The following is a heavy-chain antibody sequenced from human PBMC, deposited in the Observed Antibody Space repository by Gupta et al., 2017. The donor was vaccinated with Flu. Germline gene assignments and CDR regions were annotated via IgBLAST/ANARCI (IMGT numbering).Heavy chain of an antibody. D-gene: IGHD1-1*01. CDR3: VQFQLLEDY. CDR1: GVTFTTYA. Sequence: SGVTFTTYAFNWVRQDPGKGLEWISHISSSGSTTHYADSVKGRFTHSRDDAKNSLHLQMNGLRAEDTAVYYCVQFQLLEDYWGQGTQVIVSS. CDR2: ISSSGSTT. J-gene: IGHJ4*02. V-gene: IGHV3-48*03.